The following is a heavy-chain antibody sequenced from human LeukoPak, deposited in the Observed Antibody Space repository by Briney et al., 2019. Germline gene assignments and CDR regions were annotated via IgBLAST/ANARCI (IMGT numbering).Heavy chain of an antibody. V-gene: IGHV3-48*01. CDR1: AFTFSDYS. Sequence: GGSLRLSCAASAFTFSDYSMNWVRQAPGKGPEWISYISGRSSTICYADSVRGRFTISRDNAKNSMYLQMNSLRAEDTAVYYCARDRLTSGSYFFDYWGQGTLVTVSS. CDR3: ARDRLTSGSYFFDY. J-gene: IGHJ4*02. CDR2: ISGRSSTI. D-gene: IGHD1-26*01.